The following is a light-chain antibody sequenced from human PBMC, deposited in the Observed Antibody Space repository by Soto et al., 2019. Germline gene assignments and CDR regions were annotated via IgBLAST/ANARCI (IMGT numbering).Light chain of an antibody. V-gene: IGLV1-44*01. CDR2: SNN. CDR1: SSNIGSNI. CDR3: AAWHDSLNGPV. Sequence: QSVLTQPPSASGTPGQRVTISCSGSSSNIGSNIVNWYQQLPGTAPKLLIYSNNQRPSGVPDRFSGSKSGTSASLAISGLQSEDEADYYCAAWHDSLNGPVFGGGTKLTVL. J-gene: IGLJ2*01.